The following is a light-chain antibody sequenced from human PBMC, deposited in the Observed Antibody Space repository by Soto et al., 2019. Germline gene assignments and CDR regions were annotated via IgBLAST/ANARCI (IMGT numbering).Light chain of an antibody. CDR3: SSYSGSNDLYV. CDR1: SSDVGDYNY. Sequence: QSVLTQPASVSGSPGQSITISCTGTSSDVGDYNYVSWYQQHPGKAPKLMIYEVSNRPSGVSNRFSGSKSGNTAPLTISGLQAADEADYYCSSYSGSNDLYVFGTGTKSPS. V-gene: IGLV2-14*01. CDR2: EVS. J-gene: IGLJ1*01.